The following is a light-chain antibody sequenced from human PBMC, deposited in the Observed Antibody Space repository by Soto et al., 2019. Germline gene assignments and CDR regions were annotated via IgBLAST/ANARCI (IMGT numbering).Light chain of an antibody. CDR2: DAS. Sequence: EIVMTQTPATLSVSQGERATLSCRASQSVRSNLAWYQQKPGQAPRLLISDASTRATGIPARFSGSGSGTEFTLTISSLQSEDFALYYCHQYNSWPPGTFGQGTKVDIK. V-gene: IGKV3-15*01. CDR3: HQYNSWPPGT. CDR1: QSVRSN. J-gene: IGKJ2*01.